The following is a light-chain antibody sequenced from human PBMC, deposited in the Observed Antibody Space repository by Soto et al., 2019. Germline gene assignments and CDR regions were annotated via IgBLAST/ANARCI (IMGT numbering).Light chain of an antibody. CDR3: QQYNDWWT. CDR2: GAS. Sequence: EIVMTQSQATLSVSPGESATLSFRASQSVSNNLTWYQQKPGQPPRLLIYGASTRATGVPGRFSGSGSGTEFTLTISSLQSEDFAVYYCQQYNDWWTFGQGTKVDIK. J-gene: IGKJ1*01. V-gene: IGKV3-15*01. CDR1: QSVSNN.